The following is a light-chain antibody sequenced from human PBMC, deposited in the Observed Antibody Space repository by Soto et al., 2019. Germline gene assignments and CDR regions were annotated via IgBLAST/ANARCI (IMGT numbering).Light chain of an antibody. CDR1: SSDVGGYNY. Sequence: QSALTQPPSASGSPGQSVTISCTGTSSDVGGYNYVSWYQQHPGKAPKLMIYEDTKRPSGVPDRFSGSKSARSASLTVSGLQAEDEADYYCGSWEGTHNACGFGTGTKLTVL. J-gene: IGLJ1*01. CDR3: GSWEGTHNACG. V-gene: IGLV2-8*01. CDR2: EDT.